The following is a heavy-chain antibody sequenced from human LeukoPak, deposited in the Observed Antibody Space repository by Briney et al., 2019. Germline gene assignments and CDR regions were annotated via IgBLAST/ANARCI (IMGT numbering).Heavy chain of an antibody. CDR2: IRASGDRT. Sequence: GGSLRLSCAASGFTFSSYAMSWVRQAPGKGLEWVSTIRASGDRTYYAESVKGRFTMSGDKSKNTLYLQMSNLRAEDTAVYHCAVLAVPAVGYWGQGTLVTVSS. D-gene: IGHD2-15*01. J-gene: IGHJ4*02. V-gene: IGHV3-23*01. CDR1: GFTFSSYA. CDR3: AVLAVPAVGY.